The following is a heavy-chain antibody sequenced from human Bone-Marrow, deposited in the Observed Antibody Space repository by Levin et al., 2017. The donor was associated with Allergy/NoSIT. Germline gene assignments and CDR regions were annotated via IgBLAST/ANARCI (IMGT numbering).Heavy chain of an antibody. J-gene: IGHJ4*02. CDR1: GDRVSRNNVA. CDR3: ARGGRGDCSSSTCYFDY. Sequence: SQTLSLTCAISGDRVSRNNVAWNWIRQSPSRGLEWLGRTYYRSKWYYDYAVSVKSRIIINPDTSRNQFSLQLNSVTPEDTAVYYCARGGRGDCSSSTCYFDYWGQGTLVTVSS. D-gene: IGHD2-2*01. CDR2: TYYRSKWYY. V-gene: IGHV6-1*01.